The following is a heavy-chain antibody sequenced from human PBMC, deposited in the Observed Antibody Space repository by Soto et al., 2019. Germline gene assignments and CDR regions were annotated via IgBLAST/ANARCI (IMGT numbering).Heavy chain of an antibody. CDR2: IYSDRTT. CDR1: GFTVSNNY. V-gene: IGHV3-53*01. D-gene: IGHD1-26*01. Sequence: EMPLVESGGGLIQPGGSLRLSCAVSGFTVSNNYMSWVRQAPGKGLEWVSVIYSDRTTYYGDSVKGRFTISRDNSKNTLFLQMNSLRAEDTAVYYCARGGGGYNPFDYWGQGTLVTVSS. CDR3: ARGGGGYNPFDY. J-gene: IGHJ4*02.